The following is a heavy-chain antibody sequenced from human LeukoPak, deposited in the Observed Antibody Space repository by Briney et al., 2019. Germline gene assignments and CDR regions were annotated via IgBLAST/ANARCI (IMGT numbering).Heavy chain of an antibody. V-gene: IGHV3-74*01. CDR1: GFTFSNYW. CDR2: INSDGINT. J-gene: IGHJ4*02. D-gene: IGHD3-9*01. Sequence: GGSLRLSCAASGFTFSNYWMHRVRQAPGKGLVWVSRINSDGINTSYADSVKGRFTISRDNAKNTLYLQMNSLRAEDTAVYYCARGDTYYDILTGYYFPFDYWGQGTLVTVSS. CDR3: ARGDTYYDILTGYYFPFDY.